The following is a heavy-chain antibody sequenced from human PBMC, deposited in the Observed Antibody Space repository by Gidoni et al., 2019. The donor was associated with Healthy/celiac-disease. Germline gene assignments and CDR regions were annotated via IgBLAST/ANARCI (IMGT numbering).Heavy chain of an antibody. V-gene: IGHV3-30*18. CDR2: ISYDGRNK. Sequence: QVQLVESGGGAVQPGRALRLSCADSGFAFSRYGLHWVRQAPGKGLEWGAVISYDGRNKYYADTVKGRFTISRDNSKNTLYLQMNSLRAEDTAVYYCAKEGLVAAAVTYYYYMDVWGKGTTVTVSS. D-gene: IGHD6-13*01. CDR1: GFAFSRYG. CDR3: AKEGLVAAAVTYYYYMDV. J-gene: IGHJ6*03.